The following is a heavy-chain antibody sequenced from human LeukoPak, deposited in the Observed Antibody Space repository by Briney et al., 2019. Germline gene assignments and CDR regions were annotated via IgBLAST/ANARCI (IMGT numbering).Heavy chain of an antibody. Sequence: SVKVSCKASGFSFLTSTMQWVRQARGQRLEWMGWIVVGNRHTNYAQKFQERVTITRDMSTNTAYMELNNLRSEDTAVYYCAADLGGAAAGNLDYWGQGTLVTVSS. V-gene: IGHV1-58*02. CDR3: AADLGGAAAGNLDY. J-gene: IGHJ4*02. CDR2: IVVGNRHT. CDR1: GFSFLTST. D-gene: IGHD6-13*01.